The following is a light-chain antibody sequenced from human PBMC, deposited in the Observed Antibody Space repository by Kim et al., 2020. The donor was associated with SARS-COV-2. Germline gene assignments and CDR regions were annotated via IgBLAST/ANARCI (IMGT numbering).Light chain of an antibody. Sequence: DIQMTQSPSALSASVGDSVTITCRASQHISSWLAWYQQKPEKAPKLLIYAASSLQSGVPSRFSGSGSGTDFTLTISSLQPEDFATYYCQQYDTYPITFGQGTRLEIK. J-gene: IGKJ5*01. CDR2: AAS. CDR1: QHISSW. V-gene: IGKV1D-16*01. CDR3: QQYDTYPIT.